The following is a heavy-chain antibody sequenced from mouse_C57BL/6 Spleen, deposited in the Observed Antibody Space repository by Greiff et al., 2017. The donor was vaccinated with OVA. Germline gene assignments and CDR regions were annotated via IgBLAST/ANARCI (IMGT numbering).Heavy chain of an antibody. Sequence: QVQLQQSGAELVRPGASVKLSCKASGYTFTDYYINWVKQRPGQGLEWIARIYPGSGNTYYNDKFKGKATLTAEKSSSTAYMQLSSLTSEDSAVYFCARSVVATEAMDYWGQGTSVTVSS. D-gene: IGHD1-1*01. CDR1: GYTFTDYY. V-gene: IGHV1-76*01. J-gene: IGHJ4*01. CDR3: ARSVVATEAMDY. CDR2: IYPGSGNT.